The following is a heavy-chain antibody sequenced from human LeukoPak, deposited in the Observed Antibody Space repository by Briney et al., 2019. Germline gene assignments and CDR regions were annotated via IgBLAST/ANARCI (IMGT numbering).Heavy chain of an antibody. CDR1: GGTFSSYA. CDR3: ARAIYDSSGYYYGYYYYYGMDV. J-gene: IGHJ6*02. CDR2: IIPIFGTA. D-gene: IGHD3-22*01. V-gene: IGHV1-69*01. Sequence: SVKVSCKASGGTFSSYAISWVRQAPGQGLEWMGGIIPIFGTANYAQKFQGRVTITADESTSTAYMELSSLRSEDTAVYYCARAIYDSSGYYYGYYYYYGMDVWGQGTTVTVSS.